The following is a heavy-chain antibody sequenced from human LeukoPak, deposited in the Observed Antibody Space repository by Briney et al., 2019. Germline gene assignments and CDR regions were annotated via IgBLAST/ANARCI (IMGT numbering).Heavy chain of an antibody. CDR2: IYSGGST. Sequence: GGSLRLSCAASGFTVSSNYMSWVRQAPGKGLEWVSVIYSGGSTYFADSVKGRFTISRDNAKNSLYLQMNSLRPEDTAVYYCAKDDAWLQYGNWGRGTLVTVSS. J-gene: IGHJ4*02. CDR3: AKDDAWLQYGN. D-gene: IGHD5-24*01. V-gene: IGHV3-53*01. CDR1: GFTVSSNY.